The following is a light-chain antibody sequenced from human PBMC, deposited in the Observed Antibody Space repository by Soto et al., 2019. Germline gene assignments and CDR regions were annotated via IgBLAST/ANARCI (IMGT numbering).Light chain of an antibody. Sequence: HSVLTQPASVSGSPGQSITLSCTGTSSDVGGYNYVSWFQQHPGKAPRLMIYEVSNRPSGVSNRFSGSKSGNTASLTISGLQAEDEADYYCSSYTSGGYVFGTGTKLTVL. V-gene: IGLV2-14*01. CDR2: EVS. CDR3: SSYTSGGYV. J-gene: IGLJ1*01. CDR1: SSDVGGYNY.